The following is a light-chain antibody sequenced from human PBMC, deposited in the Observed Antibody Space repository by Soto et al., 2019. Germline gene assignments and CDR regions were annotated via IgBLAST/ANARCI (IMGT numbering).Light chain of an antibody. CDR3: SSYTRSSTLI. J-gene: IGLJ2*01. V-gene: IGLV2-14*03. CDR2: DVT. CDR1: SSDVGAYNY. Sequence: QSALTQPASVSGPPGQSITIPCTGTSSDVGAYNYVSWYQQHPGKAPKLMIYDVTYRPSGVSNRFSGSKSGNTASLAISGLQADDEANYYCSSYTRSSTLIFGGGTKLTVL.